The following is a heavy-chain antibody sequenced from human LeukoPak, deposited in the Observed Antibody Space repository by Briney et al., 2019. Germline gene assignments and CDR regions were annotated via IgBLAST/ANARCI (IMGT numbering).Heavy chain of an antibody. V-gene: IGHV4-34*01. CDR3: ARGLIRGYSYGYGFDY. D-gene: IGHD5-18*01. CDR1: GGSFSGYY. Sequence: SETLSPTCAVYGGSFSGYYWSWIRQPPGKGLEWIGEINHSGSTNYNPSLKSRVTISVDTSKNQFSLKLSSVTAADTAVYYCARGLIRGYSYGYGFDYWGQGTLVTVSP. J-gene: IGHJ4*02. CDR2: INHSGST.